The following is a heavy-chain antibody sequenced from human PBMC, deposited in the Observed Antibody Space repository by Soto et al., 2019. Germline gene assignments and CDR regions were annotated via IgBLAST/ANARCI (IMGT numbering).Heavy chain of an antibody. V-gene: IGHV3-30*18. CDR2: ISYDGSNK. Sequence: GGSLRLSCVASGFTFSSYGMHWVRQAPGKGLEWVAVISYDGSNKYYADSVKGRFSISRDNSKNTLYLQMSSLRAEDTAVYYCVKDGSSGWPYYYGMDVWGQGTTVTVSS. CDR1: GFTFSSYG. J-gene: IGHJ6*02. CDR3: VKDGSSGWPYYYGMDV. D-gene: IGHD6-19*01.